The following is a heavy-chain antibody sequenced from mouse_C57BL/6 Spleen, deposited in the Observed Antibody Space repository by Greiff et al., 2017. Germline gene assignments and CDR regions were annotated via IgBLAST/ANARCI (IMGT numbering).Heavy chain of an antibody. J-gene: IGHJ2*01. Sequence: EVHLVASGPGLVKPSQSLSLTCSVTGYSITSGYYWNWIRQFPGNKLEWMGYISYDGSNNYNPSLKNRISITRDTSKNQFFLKLNSVTTEDTATYYCARWASGYFDYWGQGTTLTVSS. CDR1: GYSITSGYY. CDR3: ARWASGYFDY. V-gene: IGHV3-6*01. D-gene: IGHD3-2*02. CDR2: ISYDGSN.